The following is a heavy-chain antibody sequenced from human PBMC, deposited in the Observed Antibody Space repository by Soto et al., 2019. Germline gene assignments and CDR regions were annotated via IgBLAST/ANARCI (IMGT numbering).Heavy chain of an antibody. CDR1: GGSISSSSYY. Sequence: SETLSLTCTVSGGSISSSSYYWGWIRQPPGKGLEWIGSIYYSGSAYYNPSLKSRVTISVDTSRNQFSLKLGSVTAADTAVYYCARHGSYYGSGSYSDFDYWGQGTLVTVSS. J-gene: IGHJ4*02. CDR2: IYYSGSA. V-gene: IGHV4-39*01. CDR3: ARHGSYYGSGSYSDFDY. D-gene: IGHD3-10*01.